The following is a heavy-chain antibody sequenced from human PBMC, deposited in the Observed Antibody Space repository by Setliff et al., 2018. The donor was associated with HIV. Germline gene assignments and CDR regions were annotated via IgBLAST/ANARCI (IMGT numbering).Heavy chain of an antibody. D-gene: IGHD6-19*01. Sequence: PSETLSLTCTVSGGSISSYFWSWIRQPPGKGLKWIGYIYTNGSTNYNPSLKSRVTISVDTSKNQFSLKLNSVTAADTAVYYCASGREAVAGALHFDYWGQGPLGTVS. CDR3: ASGREAVAGALHFDY. V-gene: IGHV4-4*08. CDR1: GGSISSYF. J-gene: IGHJ4*02. CDR2: IYTNGST.